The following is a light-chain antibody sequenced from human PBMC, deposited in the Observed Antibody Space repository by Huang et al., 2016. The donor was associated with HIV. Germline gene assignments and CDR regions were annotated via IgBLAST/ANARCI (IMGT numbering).Light chain of an antibody. CDR2: DSA. Sequence: DIQMTQSPSSLSASVGDRVTITCQASQDISNYLNWYQKKPGKAPKLLIYDSANLEKGVSSRFSGSGSGTDFTFTISSLQPEDIATYYCQHYDNLRTFGQGTKVEIK. J-gene: IGKJ1*01. CDR1: QDISNY. CDR3: QHYDNLRT. V-gene: IGKV1-33*01.